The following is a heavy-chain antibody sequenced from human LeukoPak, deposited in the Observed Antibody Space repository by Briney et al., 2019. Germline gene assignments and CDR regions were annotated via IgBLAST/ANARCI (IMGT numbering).Heavy chain of an antibody. CDR3: ARGMEDTAMVD. J-gene: IGHJ4*02. V-gene: IGHV5-51*01. D-gene: IGHD5-18*01. CDR1: GYSFTSYW. Sequence: GESLKISCDGSGYSFTSYWIGWVRQMPVKGLDCMGIIYPGDSDTRYSPSFQGQVTISADKSISTAYLQWSSMKASDTAMYYCARGMEDTAMVDWGQGTLVTVSS. CDR2: IYPGDSDT.